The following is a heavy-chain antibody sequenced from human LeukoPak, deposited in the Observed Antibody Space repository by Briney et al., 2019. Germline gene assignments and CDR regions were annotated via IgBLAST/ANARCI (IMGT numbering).Heavy chain of an antibody. V-gene: IGHV3-33*06. Sequence: PGRSLRLSCAASGFTFSSYGMHWVRQAPGKGLEWVAVIWYDGSNKYYADSVKGRFTISRDNSKNTLYLQMNSLRGEDTAVYYCAKSGSNYDYVWGSYRPTEYYFDYWGQGTLVTVSS. CDR2: IWYDGSNK. CDR3: AKSGSNYDYVWGSYRPTEYYFDY. J-gene: IGHJ4*02. D-gene: IGHD3-16*02. CDR1: GFTFSSYG.